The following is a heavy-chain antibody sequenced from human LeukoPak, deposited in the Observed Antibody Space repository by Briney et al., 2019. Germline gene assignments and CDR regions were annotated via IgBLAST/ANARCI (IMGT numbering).Heavy chain of an antibody. CDR3: ARGLGYSSSWYPGY. J-gene: IGHJ4*02. CDR1: GFTFSSYW. D-gene: IGHD6-13*01. CDR2: IKQDGSEK. Sequence: GGSLRLSCAASGFTFSSYWMSWVRQAPGKGLEWVANIKQDGSEKYYVDSVKGRFTISRDNAKNSLYLQMNSLRAEDTAVYYCARGLGYSSSWYPGYWGQGTLVTVSS. V-gene: IGHV3-7*01.